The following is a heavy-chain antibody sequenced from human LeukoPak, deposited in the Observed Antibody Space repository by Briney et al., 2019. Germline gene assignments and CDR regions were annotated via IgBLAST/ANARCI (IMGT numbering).Heavy chain of an antibody. CDR1: GYTFTGYY. Sequence: ASVKVSCKASGYTFTGYYMHWVRQAPGQGLEWMGWINPNSGGTNYAQKFQGRVTMTRDTSISTAYMELSRLRSEDTAVYYCARVRWGSREYYFDYWGQGTPVTVSS. J-gene: IGHJ4*02. CDR3: ARVRWGSREYYFDY. V-gene: IGHV1-2*02. CDR2: INPNSGGT. D-gene: IGHD3-16*01.